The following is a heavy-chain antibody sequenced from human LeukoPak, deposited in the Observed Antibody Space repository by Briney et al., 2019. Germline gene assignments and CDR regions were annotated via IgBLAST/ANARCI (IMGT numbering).Heavy chain of an antibody. Sequence: GGSLRLSCAASGFTFSSYGMSWVRQAPGKGLEWVSAISGSGGSTYYADSVKGRFTISRDNSKNTLYLQMNSLRAEDTAVYYCAKDRVPGYGDYYDYWGQGTLVTVSS. CDR3: AKDRVPGYGDYYDY. V-gene: IGHV3-23*01. D-gene: IGHD4-17*01. J-gene: IGHJ4*02. CDR1: GFTFSSYG. CDR2: ISGSGGST.